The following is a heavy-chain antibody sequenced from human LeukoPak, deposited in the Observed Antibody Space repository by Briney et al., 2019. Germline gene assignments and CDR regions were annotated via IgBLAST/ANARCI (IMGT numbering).Heavy chain of an antibody. CDR2: IVVGSGNT. CDR3: VADVIYESD. CDR1: GFTFSNSA. D-gene: IGHD2/OR15-2a*01. V-gene: IGHV1-58*02. J-gene: IGHJ4*02. Sequence: SVKVSCKASGFTFSNSAMQWVRQARGQRLEWIGWIVVGSGNTNYGQKFQERVTITRDMSTSTVYMELSSLRSEDTAVYYCVADVIYESDWGQGTLVTVSS.